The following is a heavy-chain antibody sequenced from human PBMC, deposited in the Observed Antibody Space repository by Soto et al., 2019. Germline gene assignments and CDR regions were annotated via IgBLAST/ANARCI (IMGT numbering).Heavy chain of an antibody. J-gene: IGHJ4*02. V-gene: IGHV3-30-3*01. CDR3: ARDPAYYDILTGYYSKGLNY. Sequence: WGSLRLSCATSGFTFRTYAMHWFRQSPVKWLEWVAVISYDGSNKYSADSVKGRFTISRDNSKNTLYLQMNSLRAEDTAVYYCARDPAYYDILTGYYSKGLNYWGQGTLVTVSS. D-gene: IGHD3-9*01. CDR2: ISYDGSNK. CDR1: GFTFRTYA.